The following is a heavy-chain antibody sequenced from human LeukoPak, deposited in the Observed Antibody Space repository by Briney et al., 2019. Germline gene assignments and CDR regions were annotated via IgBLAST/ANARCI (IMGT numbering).Heavy chain of an antibody. CDR1: GFTFSSYA. D-gene: IGHD3-22*01. V-gene: IGHV3-23*01. Sequence: PGASPRLSCAASGFTFSSYAMSWVRQAPGKGLEWVSAISGSGGSTYYADSVKGRFTISRDNSKNTLYLQMNSLRAEDTAVYYCAKVSGDYYDSSGYYLEAFDIWGQGTMVTASS. CDR3: AKVSGDYYDSSGYYLEAFDI. J-gene: IGHJ3*02. CDR2: ISGSGGST.